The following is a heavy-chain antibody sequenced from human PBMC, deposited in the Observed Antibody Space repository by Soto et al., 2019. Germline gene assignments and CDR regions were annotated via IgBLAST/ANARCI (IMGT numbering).Heavy chain of an antibody. Sequence: GASVKVSCKASGYTFTSYDINWVRQATGQGLEWVGWMNPNSGNTGYAQKFQGRVTMTRNTSISTAYMELSSLRSEDTAVYYCARGGYYDFWSGYPYNWFDPWGQGTLVTVSS. CDR2: MNPNSGNT. V-gene: IGHV1-8*01. CDR3: ARGGYYDFWSGYPYNWFDP. D-gene: IGHD3-3*01. J-gene: IGHJ5*02. CDR1: GYTFTSYD.